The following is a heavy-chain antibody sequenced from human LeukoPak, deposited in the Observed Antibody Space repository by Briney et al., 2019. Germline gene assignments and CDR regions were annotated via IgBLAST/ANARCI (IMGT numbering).Heavy chain of an antibody. CDR3: ARDQKVGATPYFGMDV. J-gene: IGHJ6*02. CDR2: IIPMLGTV. Sequence: ASVKVSCKASGYTFTNYGITWVRQAPGQGLEWMGRIIPMLGTVNYAQKFQGRVTIIADKFTSTAYMELSSLRSEDTAVYYCARDQKVGATPYFGMDVWGQGTTVTVSS. D-gene: IGHD1-26*01. V-gene: IGHV1-69*04. CDR1: GYTFTNYG.